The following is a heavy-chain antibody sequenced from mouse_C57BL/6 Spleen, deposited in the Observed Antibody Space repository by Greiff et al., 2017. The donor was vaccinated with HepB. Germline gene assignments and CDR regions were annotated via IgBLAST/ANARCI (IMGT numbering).Heavy chain of an antibody. J-gene: IGHJ4*01. D-gene: IGHD5-5*01. CDR2: IDPSDSYT. Sequence: QVQLQQPGAELVKPGASVKLSCKASGYTFTSYWMQWVKQRPGQGLEWIGEIDPSDSYTNYNQKFKGKATLTVDTSSSTAYMQLSSLTSEDSAVYYCARLPLGDYWGQGTSVTVSS. CDR3: ARLPLGDY. CDR1: GYTFTSYW. V-gene: IGHV1-50*01.